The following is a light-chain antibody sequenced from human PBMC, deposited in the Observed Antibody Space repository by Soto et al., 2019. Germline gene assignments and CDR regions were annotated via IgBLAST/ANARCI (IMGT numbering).Light chain of an antibody. CDR2: AAS. CDR1: QSISTY. J-gene: IGKJ3*01. CDR3: QETYSTPLFT. V-gene: IGKV1-39*01. Sequence: DLLVTQSPPSLSASVGDRVTITCRTSQSISTYLNWFHQKPGKAPRVLIYAASNLQNGVPSRFSGSGSGTHFTLTISSLQPEDSGTYYCQETYSTPLFTFGPGTKVDVK.